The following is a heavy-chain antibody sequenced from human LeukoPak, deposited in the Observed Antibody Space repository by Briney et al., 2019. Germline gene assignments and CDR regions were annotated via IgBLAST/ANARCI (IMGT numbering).Heavy chain of an antibody. CDR3: ARGLGYCSSTSCWPFDY. D-gene: IGHD2-2*01. Sequence: ASVKVSCKASGYTFTGYYMHWVRQAPGQGLEWMGWINPNSGGTSYAQKFQGRVTMTRDTSISTAYMELSRLRSDDTAVYYCARGLGYCSSTSCWPFDYWGQGTLVTVSS. CDR2: INPNSGGT. CDR1: GYTFTGYY. J-gene: IGHJ4*02. V-gene: IGHV1-2*02.